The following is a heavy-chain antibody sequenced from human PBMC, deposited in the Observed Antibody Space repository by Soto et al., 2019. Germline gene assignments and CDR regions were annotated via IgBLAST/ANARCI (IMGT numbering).Heavy chain of an antibody. J-gene: IGHJ4*01. D-gene: IGHD3-16*02. CDR3: ARINYIWGSYRYTGFDY. V-gene: IGHV4-59*08. CDR1: GGTISSYY. CDR2: IYYSGST. Sequence: SETLSLTCTVSGGTISSYYWSWIRQPPGKGLEWIGYIYYSGSTNYNPSLKSRVTISVDTSKNQFSLKLSSVTAADTAVYYCARINYIWGSYRYTGFDYWGHGTLVTVSS.